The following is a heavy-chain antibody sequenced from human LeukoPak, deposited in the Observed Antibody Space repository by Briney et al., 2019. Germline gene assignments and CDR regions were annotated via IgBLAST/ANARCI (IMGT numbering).Heavy chain of an antibody. CDR3: ARKTMIVVVNWFDP. Sequence: SETLSLTCTVSGGSISSSSYYWGWIRQPPGKGLEWIGSIYYTRSTYYNPSLKSRVTISVDTSKNQFSLKLSSVTAADTAVYYCARKTMIVVVNWFDPWGQGTLVTVSS. V-gene: IGHV4-39*07. CDR2: IYYTRST. J-gene: IGHJ5*02. D-gene: IGHD3-22*01. CDR1: GGSISSSSYY.